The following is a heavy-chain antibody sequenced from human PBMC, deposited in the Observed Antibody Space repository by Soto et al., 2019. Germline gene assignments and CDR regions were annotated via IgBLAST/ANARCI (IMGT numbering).Heavy chain of an antibody. D-gene: IGHD6-13*01. Sequence: QVQLVQSGAEVKKPGSSVKVSCKASGGTFSSYAISWVRQAPGQGLEWMGGIIPIFVAANYAQKFQGRVTIAADESTSTAHMELSSLRSEDTAVYYCARSALDSSSWYGRKRPRLDYWGQGTLVTVSS. J-gene: IGHJ4*02. CDR3: ARSALDSSSWYGRKRPRLDY. CDR2: IIPIFVAA. V-gene: IGHV1-69*12. CDR1: GGTFSSYA.